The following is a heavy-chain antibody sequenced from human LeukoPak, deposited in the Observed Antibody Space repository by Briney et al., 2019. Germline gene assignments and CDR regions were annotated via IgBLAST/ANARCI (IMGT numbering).Heavy chain of an antibody. CDR2: INHSGST. Sequence: SETLSLTCAVYGGSFSGYYWSWIRQPPGKGLEWIGEINHSGSTNYNPSLKSRVTISVDTSKNQFSLKLSSVTAADTAVYYCARGRQPADYGDYVGAFDIWGQGTMVTVSS. V-gene: IGHV4-34*01. J-gene: IGHJ3*02. CDR3: ARGRQPADYGDYVGAFDI. D-gene: IGHD4-17*01. CDR1: GGSFSGYY.